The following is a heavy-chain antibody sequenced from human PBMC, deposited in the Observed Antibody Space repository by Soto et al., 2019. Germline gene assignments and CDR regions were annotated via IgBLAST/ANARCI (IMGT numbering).Heavy chain of an antibody. V-gene: IGHV3-33*01. CDR3: AREPTNYDFWSGYPTYYFDY. D-gene: IGHD3-3*01. J-gene: IGHJ4*02. CDR2: IGYDGSNK. CDR1: GFTFSSYG. Sequence: QVQLVESGGGVVQPGRSLRLSCAASGFTFSSYGMHWVRQAPGKGLEWVAVIGYDGSNKYYADSVKGRFTISRDNSKNTPYLQMNSLRAEDTAVYYCAREPTNYDFWSGYPTYYFDYWGQGTLVTVSS.